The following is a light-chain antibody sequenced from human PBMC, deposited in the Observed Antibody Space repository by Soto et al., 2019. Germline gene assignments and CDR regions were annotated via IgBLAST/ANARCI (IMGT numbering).Light chain of an antibody. CDR3: SSYTTFRTPHVA. J-gene: IGLJ2*01. V-gene: IGLV2-14*03. CDR1: SSDVGGYNY. CDR2: DVT. Sequence: QSVLTQPASVSGSLGRSITISCTGTSSDVGGYNYASWYQQHPGQAPKLLIHDVTNRPSGISDRFSGSKSANTASLTISNLRPEDEAHYYCSSYTTFRTPHVAFGGGTKVTVL.